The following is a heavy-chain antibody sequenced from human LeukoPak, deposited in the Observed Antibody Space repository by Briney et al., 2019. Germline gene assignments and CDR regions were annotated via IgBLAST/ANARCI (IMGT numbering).Heavy chain of an antibody. D-gene: IGHD3-22*01. CDR2: IYHNGST. CDR3: ARVGIVLVTGSNWVDP. J-gene: IGHJ5*02. Sequence: SETLSLTCSVSGASISSSDYYWGWIRQPPGKGLEWIVTIYHNGSTYYNTSLKSQVTISVDTSKNQFSLKFNSVTAADTAVYYCARVGIVLVTGSNWVDPWGQGTLVTVSS. CDR1: GASISSSDYY. V-gene: IGHV4-39*07.